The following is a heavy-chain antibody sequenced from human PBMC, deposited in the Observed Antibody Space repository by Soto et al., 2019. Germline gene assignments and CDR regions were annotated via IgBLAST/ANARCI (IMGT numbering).Heavy chain of an antibody. D-gene: IGHD4-4*01. CDR1: GGSISSGDYY. Sequence: SETLSLSCTVSGGSISSGDYYWSWIRQPPGKGLEWIGYIYYSGSTYYNPSLKSRVTISVDTSKNQFSLKLSSVTAADTAVYYCARAYSNYYRYYYYGMDVWGQGTTVTVSS. J-gene: IGHJ6*02. CDR2: IYYSGST. CDR3: ARAYSNYYRYYYYGMDV. V-gene: IGHV4-30-4*01.